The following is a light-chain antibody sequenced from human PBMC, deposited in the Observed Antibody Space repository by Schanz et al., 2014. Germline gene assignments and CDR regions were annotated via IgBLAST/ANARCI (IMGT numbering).Light chain of an antibody. Sequence: EIVMTQSPATLSVSPGERATLSCRASQSVSSNLAWYQQKPGQAPRLLIYGASTRATGIPARFSGSVSGTEFTLTSSRLQSEDFAVYYCQQYNNWPPYTFGQGTKLEIK. CDR3: QQYNNWPPYT. V-gene: IGKV3-15*01. J-gene: IGKJ2*01. CDR1: QSVSSN. CDR2: GAS.